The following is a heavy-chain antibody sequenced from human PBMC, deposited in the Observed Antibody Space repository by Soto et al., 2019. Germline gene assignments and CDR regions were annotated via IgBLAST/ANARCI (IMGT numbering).Heavy chain of an antibody. CDR1: GGTFSSYA. V-gene: IGHV1-69*13. J-gene: IGHJ1*01. CDR2: IIPIFGTA. CDR3: ARARARYYDSSGYRPLVEYFQH. Sequence: SVKVSCKASGGTFSSYAISWVRQAPGQGLEWMGGIIPIFGTANYAQKFQGRVTITADESTSTAYMELSSLRSEDTAVYYCARARARYYDSSGYRPLVEYFQHWGQGTLVTVSS. D-gene: IGHD3-22*01.